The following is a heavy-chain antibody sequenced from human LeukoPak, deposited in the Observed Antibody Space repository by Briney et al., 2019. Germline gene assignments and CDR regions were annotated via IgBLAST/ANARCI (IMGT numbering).Heavy chain of an antibody. J-gene: IGHJ4*02. V-gene: IGHV1-18*04. CDR2: ISPHNGNT. CDR3: ATFPEYYYDSSGYYFFDY. Sequence: ASVKVSCTASGYTFTSRGISWVRQAPGQGLEWMGWISPHNGNTKYVQRLQGRVTMTADTSTSTAYMELRSLRSDDAAVYYCATFPEYYYDSSGYYFFDYWGQGTLVTVSS. D-gene: IGHD3-22*01. CDR1: GYTFTSRG.